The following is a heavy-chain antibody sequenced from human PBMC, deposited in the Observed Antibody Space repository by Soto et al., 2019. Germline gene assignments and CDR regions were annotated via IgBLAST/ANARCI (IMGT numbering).Heavy chain of an antibody. D-gene: IGHD6-19*01. CDR3: AKSIAVASELYYFDY. V-gene: IGHV3-30*18. CDR1: GFTFSSYG. CDR2: ISYDGSNK. J-gene: IGHJ4*02. Sequence: PGGSLRLSCAASGFTFSSYGMHWVRQAPGKGLEWVAVISYDGSNKYYADSVKGRFTISRDNSKNTLYLQMNSLRAEDTAVYYCAKSIAVASELYYFDYWGQGTLVTVSS.